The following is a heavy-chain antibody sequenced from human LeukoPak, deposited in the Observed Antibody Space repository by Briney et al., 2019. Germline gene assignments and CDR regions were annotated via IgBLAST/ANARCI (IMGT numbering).Heavy chain of an antibody. CDR2: VYYNGNT. D-gene: IGHD3-3*01. CDR3: ARLLGGDPYYMDV. Sequence: EPSETLPLTCTVSGGSISTYYWSWIRQPPGKGLEWIGSVYYNGNTYYNPSLKSRVTISPDTSKNQFSLKLSSVTAADTAVYYCARLLGGDPYYMDVWGKGTTVTVSS. V-gene: IGHV4-59*01. J-gene: IGHJ6*03. CDR1: GGSISTYY.